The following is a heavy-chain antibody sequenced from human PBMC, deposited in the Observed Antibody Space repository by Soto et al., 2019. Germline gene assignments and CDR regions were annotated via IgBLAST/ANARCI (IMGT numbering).Heavy chain of an antibody. CDR1: GFSFSNAW. Sequence: PGGSLRLSCAASGFSFSNAWMSWVRQAPGKGLEWVGRIKSKTDGGTTDYAAPVKGRFTISRDDSKNTLYLQMNSLKTEDTAVYYCTTDPDTPLYYYDSRGYPLDYWGQGTLVTVSS. CDR2: IKSKTDGGTT. V-gene: IGHV3-15*01. J-gene: IGHJ4*02. D-gene: IGHD3-22*01. CDR3: TTDPDTPLYYYDSRGYPLDY.